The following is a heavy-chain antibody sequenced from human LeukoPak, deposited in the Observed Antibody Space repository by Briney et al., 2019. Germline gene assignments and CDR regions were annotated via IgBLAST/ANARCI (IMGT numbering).Heavy chain of an antibody. Sequence: GGSLRLSCAASGFNFRMYAMSWVRLAPGKGLEWVSGIVGDGSSTYYADCVKGRFNISKDYSKNTLYLQMNSLSAEDTDMYYCAKDSIYGDGKWDIDYWGQGTLVTVSS. CDR2: IVGDGSST. J-gene: IGHJ4*02. CDR3: AKDSIYGDGKWDIDY. CDR1: GFNFRMYA. V-gene: IGHV3-23*01. D-gene: IGHD1-26*01.